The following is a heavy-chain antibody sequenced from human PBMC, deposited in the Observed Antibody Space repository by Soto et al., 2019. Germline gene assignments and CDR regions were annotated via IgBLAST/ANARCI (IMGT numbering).Heavy chain of an antibody. V-gene: IGHV6-1*01. CDR2: TYYRSKWFH. J-gene: IGHJ3*01. D-gene: IGHD3-10*01. CDR3: ARGNALDV. CDR1: GDSVSSDITS. Sequence: QGQLQQSGPGLVKPSQTLSFTCAISGDSVSSDITSWNWIRQSQSRGLEWLGRTYYRSKWFHDYAASVKSRITINPDTSKNQFSLELNSMTPEDTAVYYCARGNALDVWGQGTVVTVSS.